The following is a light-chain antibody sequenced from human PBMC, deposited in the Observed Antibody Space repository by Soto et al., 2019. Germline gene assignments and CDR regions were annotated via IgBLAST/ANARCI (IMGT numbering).Light chain of an antibody. V-gene: IGKV1-33*01. CDR1: QDITNS. J-gene: IGKJ4*01. CDR2: DAS. Sequence: DIQGTQSRFSLSASVGDRVTITCQASQDITNSLNWYQQKPGKAPNLLIFDASNLDAGVPSRFSGSGSGTYFTFTIHSLQPEDVATYYCQQYDHLSLTFGGGTKVDIK. CDR3: QQYDHLSLT.